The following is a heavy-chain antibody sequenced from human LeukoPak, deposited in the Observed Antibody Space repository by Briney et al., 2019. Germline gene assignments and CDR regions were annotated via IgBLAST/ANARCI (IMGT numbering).Heavy chain of an antibody. J-gene: IGHJ4*02. D-gene: IGHD3-10*01. CDR1: GFTVSSNY. Sequence: GGSLRLSCAASGFTVSSNYMSWVRQAPGKGLEWVSVIYSGGSTYYADSVKGRFTISSDNSKSTLYIQMNSLRAEDTAVYYCARAKPKNMVRGLIMRRESRYYFDYWGQGTLVTVSS. CDR3: ARAKPKNMVRGLIMRRESRYYFDY. CDR2: IYSGGST. V-gene: IGHV3-53*01.